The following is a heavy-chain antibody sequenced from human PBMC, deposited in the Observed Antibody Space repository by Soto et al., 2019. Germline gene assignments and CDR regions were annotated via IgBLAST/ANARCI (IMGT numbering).Heavy chain of an antibody. Sequence: GGSLRLSCAASGFTFTNYAMHWVRQAPGKGLEWVAVISYDGSKNYYADSVKGRFTISRDNSKNTLYLQMNSLRAEDTAVYYCAKDPRIAVPGPTSIRYYYSYMDVWGKGTTITVSS. CDR1: GFTFTNYA. CDR2: ISYDGSKN. J-gene: IGHJ6*03. V-gene: IGHV3-30*18. CDR3: AKDPRIAVPGPTSIRYYYSYMDV. D-gene: IGHD6-13*01.